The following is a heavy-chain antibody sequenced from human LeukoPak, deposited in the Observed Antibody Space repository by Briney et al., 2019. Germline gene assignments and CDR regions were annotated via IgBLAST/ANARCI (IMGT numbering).Heavy chain of an antibody. J-gene: IGHJ4*02. CDR3: ARHGARLLWFGELTPFDY. CDR2: IYYTGST. D-gene: IGHD3-10*01. V-gene: IGHV4-59*08. CDR1: SGSITGYY. Sequence: SETLSLTCTVSSGSITGYYWSWIRQPPGEGLEWIGYIYYTGSTNYNPSLKSRVTISVDTSKNQFSLKLSSVTAADTAVYYCARHGARLLWFGELTPFDYWGQGTLVTVSS.